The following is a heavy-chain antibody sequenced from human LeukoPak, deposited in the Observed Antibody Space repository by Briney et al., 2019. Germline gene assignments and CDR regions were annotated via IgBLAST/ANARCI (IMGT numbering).Heavy chain of an antibody. CDR2: ISSNGGST. D-gene: IGHD6-19*01. CDR1: GFTFSNYA. V-gene: IGHV3-64*01. CDR3: ARASAVGYSSGWYRYFDY. J-gene: IGHJ4*02. Sequence: RGSPRLSCAASGFTFSNYAMHWVRQAPGKGLEYVSAISSNGGSTYYANSVKGRFTISRDNSKNTLYLQMGSLRPEDMAVYYCARASAVGYSSGWYRYFDYWGQGTLVPVPS.